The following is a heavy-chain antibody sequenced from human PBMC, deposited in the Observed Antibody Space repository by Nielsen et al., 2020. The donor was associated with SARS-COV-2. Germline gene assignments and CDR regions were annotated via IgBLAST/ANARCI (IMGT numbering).Heavy chain of an antibody. Sequence: SETLSLTCTVSGGSISGDHGSWIRQPPGKGLEWIAYGYNGGSDYNPALKSRVTMSADTSKDQFSLELTSVTAADTAVYYRARPPDTWGQGTLVAVSS. CDR2: GYNGGS. V-gene: IGHV4-59*04. CDR3: ARPPDT. J-gene: IGHJ3*01. CDR1: GGSISGDH.